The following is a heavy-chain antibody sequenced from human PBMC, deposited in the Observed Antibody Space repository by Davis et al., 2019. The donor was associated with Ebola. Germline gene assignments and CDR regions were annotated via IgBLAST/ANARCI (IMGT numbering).Heavy chain of an antibody. CDR2: ISTSGSTR. CDR1: GFTFSNYE. V-gene: IGHV3-48*03. J-gene: IGHJ4*02. Sequence: PGGSLRLSCAASGFTFSNYEMNWVRQAPGKGLEWVSYISTSGSTRYYAESVKGRFTISRDNAKNSLYLHMNSLRAEDTAVYYCARDADSSSSFYWGQGTLVTVSS. D-gene: IGHD6-6*01. CDR3: ARDADSSSSFY.